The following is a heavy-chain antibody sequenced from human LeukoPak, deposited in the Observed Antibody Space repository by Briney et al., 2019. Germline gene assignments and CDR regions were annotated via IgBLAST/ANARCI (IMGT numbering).Heavy chain of an antibody. J-gene: IGHJ5*02. CDR1: GFAFSSYW. V-gene: IGHV3-7*01. Sequence: GGSLRLTCGASGFAFSSYWMTWLRQAPGKGLEFVANIEPAGSATYYADSVKGRFTISRDNTKNLLYLQMNSLTAEDSAVYHCGRFGYVSAVDPWGQGALVTVSS. CDR3: GRFGYVSAVDP. CDR2: IEPAGSAT. D-gene: IGHD2-15*01.